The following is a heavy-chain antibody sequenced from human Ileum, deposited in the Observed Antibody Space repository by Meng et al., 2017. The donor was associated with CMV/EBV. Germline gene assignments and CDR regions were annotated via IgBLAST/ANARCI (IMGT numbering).Heavy chain of an antibody. CDR2: VSYDGGRK. D-gene: IGHD1-1*01. Sequence: GESLKISCAASGFTFSNYAIHWVRQAPGKGLEWVALVSYDGGRKYYADSVKGRFTISRDNSRNTLYLQMNSLRAEDTAVYYCAGGGDQLPSQDNWFDPWGQGTLVTVSS. CDR1: GFTFSNYA. CDR3: AGGGDQLPSQDNWFDP. V-gene: IGHV3-30-3*01. J-gene: IGHJ5*02.